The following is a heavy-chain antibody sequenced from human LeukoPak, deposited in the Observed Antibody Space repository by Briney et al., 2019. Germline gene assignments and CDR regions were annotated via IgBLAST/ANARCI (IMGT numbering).Heavy chain of an antibody. CDR1: GGSISSGSYY. J-gene: IGHJ4*02. CDR3: ARGPRHPDAEPYSSLFDY. CDR2: IYTSGST. Sequence: SETLPLTCTVSGGSISSGSYYWSWIRQPAGKGLEWIGRIYTSGSTNYNPSLKSRVTISVDTSKNQFSLKLSSVTAADTAVYYCARGPRHPDAEPYSSLFDYWGQGTLVTVSS. D-gene: IGHD6-13*01. V-gene: IGHV4-61*02.